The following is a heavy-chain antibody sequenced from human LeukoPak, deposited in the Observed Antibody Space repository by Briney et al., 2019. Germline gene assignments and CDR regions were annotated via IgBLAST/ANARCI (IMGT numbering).Heavy chain of an antibody. CDR3: AKGACYYDSSGCASIFDY. Sequence: PGRSLRPACAASGFTLSSYGMHWVRQAPDKVLGWVAVLRYYGNKKYYADSVKGRITISRDNSKNQLYLQINHVRAEDTAVYYWAKGACYYDSSGCASIFDYWGQGTLVTVSS. J-gene: IGHJ4*02. CDR2: LRYYGNKK. CDR1: GFTLSSYG. D-gene: IGHD3-22*01. V-gene: IGHV3-33*06.